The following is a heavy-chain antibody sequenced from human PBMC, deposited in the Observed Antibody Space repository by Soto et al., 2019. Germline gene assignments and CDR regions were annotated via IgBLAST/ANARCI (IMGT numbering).Heavy chain of an antibody. V-gene: IGHV3-30-3*01. CDR1: GFTFSSYA. D-gene: IGHD3-22*01. CDR3: ARGLRRGHTMIVVVIGAFDI. CDR2: ISYDGSNK. Sequence: PRGSLRLSCAASGFTFSSYAMHWVRQAPGKGLEWVAVISYDGSNKYYADSVKGRFTISRDNSKNTLYLQMNSLRAEDTAVYYCARGLRRGHTMIVVVIGAFDIWGQGTMVTVSS. J-gene: IGHJ3*02.